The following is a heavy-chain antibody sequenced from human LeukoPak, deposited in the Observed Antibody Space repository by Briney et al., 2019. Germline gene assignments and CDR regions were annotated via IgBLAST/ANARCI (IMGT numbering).Heavy chain of an antibody. V-gene: IGHV3-48*04. CDR1: GFTFSSYW. CDR2: ISSSGSTI. Sequence: GGSLRLSCAASGFTFSSYWMSWVRQAPGKGLEWVSYISSSGSTIYYADSVKGRFTISRDNAKNSLYLQMNSLRAEDTAVYYCAKVSVKWELAYYFDYWGQGTLVTVSS. CDR3: AKVSVKWELAYYFDY. D-gene: IGHD1-26*01. J-gene: IGHJ4*02.